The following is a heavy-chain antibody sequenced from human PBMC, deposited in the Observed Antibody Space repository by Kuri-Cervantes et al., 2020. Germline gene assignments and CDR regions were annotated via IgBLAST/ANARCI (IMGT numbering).Heavy chain of an antibody. J-gene: IGHJ4*02. CDR2: ISYDGSNK. D-gene: IGHD3-3*01. Sequence: GGSLRLSCAASGFTFSSYEMNWVRQAPGKGLEWVAVISYDGSNKYYADSVKGRFTISRDNSKNTLYLQMNSLRAEDTAVYYCARDRVRFLEWDAFDYWGQGTLVTVSS. CDR1: GFTFSSYE. CDR3: ARDRVRFLEWDAFDY. V-gene: IGHV3-30*01.